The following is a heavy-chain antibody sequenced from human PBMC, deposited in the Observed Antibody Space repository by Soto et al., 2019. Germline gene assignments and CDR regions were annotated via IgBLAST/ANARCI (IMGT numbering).Heavy chain of an antibody. CDR2: ISYDGSNK. CDR1: GFTFSSYG. V-gene: IGHV3-30*18. Sequence: QVQLVESGGGVVQPGRSLRLSCAASGFTFSSYGMHWVRQAPGKGLEWVAVISYDGSNKYYADSVKGRFTISRDNSKNTLYLKRNSVRAEDTAGYYCAKGPYGGSSTFLDPWGQGPLFTVSS. CDR3: AKGPYGGSSTFLDP. J-gene: IGHJ5*02. D-gene: IGHD6-6*01.